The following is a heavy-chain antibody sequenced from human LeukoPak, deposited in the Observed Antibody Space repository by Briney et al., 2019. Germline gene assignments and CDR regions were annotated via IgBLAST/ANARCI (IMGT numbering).Heavy chain of an antibody. CDR3: ARVESYGDYLPPNFDY. CDR2: IYYSGST. V-gene: IGHV4-59*01. J-gene: IGHJ4*02. Sequence: SETLSLTCTVSGGSISSYYWSWIRQPPGKGLEWIGYIYYSGSTNYNPSLKSRVTISVDTSKNQFSLKLSSVTAADTAVYYCARVESYGDYLPPNFDYWGQGTLVTVSS. D-gene: IGHD4-17*01. CDR1: GGSISSYY.